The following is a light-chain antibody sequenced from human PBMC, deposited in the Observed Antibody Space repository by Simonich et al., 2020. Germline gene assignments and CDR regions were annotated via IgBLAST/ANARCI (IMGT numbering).Light chain of an antibody. CDR2: WAS. CDR1: QSVLYSSNNKNY. CDR3: QQYYSTSWT. Sequence: DIVMTQSPDSLAVSLGERATIHCKSSQSVLYSSNNKNYLAWYQQKPGQPPKLLISWASTREAVVPDRFSGSGSGTDFTLTISSLQAEDVAVYYCQQYYSTSWTFGQGTKVEIK. V-gene: IGKV4-1*01. J-gene: IGKJ1*01.